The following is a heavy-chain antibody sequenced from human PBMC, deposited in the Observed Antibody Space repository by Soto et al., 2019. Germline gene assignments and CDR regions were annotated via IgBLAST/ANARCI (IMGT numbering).Heavy chain of an antibody. CDR2: INAGNGNT. V-gene: IGHV1-3*01. Sequence: ASVKVSCKASGYTFTSYAMHWVRQAPGQRLERMGWINAGNGNTKYSQKFQGRVTITRDTSASTAYMELSSLRSEDTAVYYCARVVGIAAAANYWGQGILDTVSS. CDR3: ARVVGIAAAANY. D-gene: IGHD6-25*01. J-gene: IGHJ4*02. CDR1: GYTFTSYA.